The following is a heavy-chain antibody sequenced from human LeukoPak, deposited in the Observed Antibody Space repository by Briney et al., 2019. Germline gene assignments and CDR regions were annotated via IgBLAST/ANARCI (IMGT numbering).Heavy chain of an antibody. D-gene: IGHD3-16*01. CDR2: INPNSGGT. Sequence: PPASVKVSCKASGYTFTGYYMHWVRQAPGQGLEWMGWINPNSGGTNYAQKFQGRVTMTRDTSISTAYMELSRLRSDDTAVYYCARSWGDTFYMDVWGKGTTVTVSS. J-gene: IGHJ6*03. CDR1: GYTFTGYY. V-gene: IGHV1-2*02. CDR3: ARSWGDTFYMDV.